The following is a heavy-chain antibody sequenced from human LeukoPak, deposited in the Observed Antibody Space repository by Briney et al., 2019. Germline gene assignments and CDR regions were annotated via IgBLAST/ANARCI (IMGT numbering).Heavy chain of an antibody. CDR2: VKKDASEK. CDR3: AREGPYSGSRAGAFDI. J-gene: IGHJ3*02. Sequence: GGSLRLSRSASGFTFSNNLMTWVRQAPGKGLGWVAGVKKDASEKYYVDSVTGRFTISRDNSKNKRYLQMNSLRAEDTEVYYCAREGPYSGSRAGAFDIWGQGTMVTVSS. D-gene: IGHD1-26*01. CDR1: GFTFSNNL. V-gene: IGHV3-7*01.